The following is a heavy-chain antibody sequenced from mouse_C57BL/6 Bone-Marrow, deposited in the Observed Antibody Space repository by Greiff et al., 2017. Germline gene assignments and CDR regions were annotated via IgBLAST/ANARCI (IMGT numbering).Heavy chain of an antibody. V-gene: IGHV1-81*01. CDR2: IYPRSGNT. Sequence: QVQLQQSGAELARPGASVKLSCKASGYTFTSYGISWVKQITGQGLEWIGEIYPRSGNTYYNEKFKGKATLTADKSSSTAYMELRSLTSEDSAVYFCARGNWPGAMDYWGQGTSVTVSS. CDR1: GYTFTSYG. J-gene: IGHJ4*01. CDR3: ARGNWPGAMDY. D-gene: IGHD4-1*02.